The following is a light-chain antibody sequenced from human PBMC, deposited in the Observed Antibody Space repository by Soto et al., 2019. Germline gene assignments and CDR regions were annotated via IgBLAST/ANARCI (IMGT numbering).Light chain of an antibody. J-gene: IGKJ3*01. CDR1: QSIANT. CDR3: QQYNSWPT. V-gene: IGKV3-15*01. CDR2: GAS. Sequence: EIVMTQSPATLSVSPGERATLSCRASQSIANTLAWYQQKPGQAPRLLIYGASIRATGIPARFSGSGSGTEFTLTISSLQSEDFAVYYCQQYNSWPTFGLGTKVDVK.